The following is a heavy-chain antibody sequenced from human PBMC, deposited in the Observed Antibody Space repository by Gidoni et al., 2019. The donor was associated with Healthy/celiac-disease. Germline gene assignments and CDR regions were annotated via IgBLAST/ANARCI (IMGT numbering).Heavy chain of an antibody. CDR2: IIPILGIA. CDR1: GGTFSSYT. J-gene: IGHJ4*02. D-gene: IGHD5-12*01. V-gene: IGHV1-69*02. CDR3: ARGQPDYSGYDGNFDY. Sequence: QVQLVQSGAEVKKPGSAVKVSCKASGGTFSSYTISWVRQDPGQGLEWMGRIIPILGIANYAQKFQGRVTITADKSTSTAYMELSSLRSEDTAVYYCARGQPDYSGYDGNFDYWGQGTLVTVSS.